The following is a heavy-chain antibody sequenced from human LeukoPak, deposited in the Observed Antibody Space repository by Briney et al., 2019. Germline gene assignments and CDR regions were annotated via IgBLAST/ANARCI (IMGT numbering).Heavy chain of an antibody. D-gene: IGHD3-10*01. V-gene: IGHV4-61*02. CDR2: ISTTGST. CDR1: GGSISSGSYY. Sequence: SETLSLTCTVSGGSISSGSYYWSWIRQPAGKGLEWTGRISTTGSTNYNPSLKSRVTISVDTSKNQFSLKVNSVTAADTAVYYCAKIGYYGSGREFDYWGQGTLVTVSS. J-gene: IGHJ4*02. CDR3: AKIGYYGSGREFDY.